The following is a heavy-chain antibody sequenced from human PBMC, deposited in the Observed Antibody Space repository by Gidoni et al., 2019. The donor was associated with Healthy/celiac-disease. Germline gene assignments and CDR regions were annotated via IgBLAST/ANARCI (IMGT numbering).Heavy chain of an antibody. D-gene: IGHD1-20*01. V-gene: IGHV2-70*01. Sequence: VTLRESGPALVKPTQTLTLPCPFSGFSLSTRGMCVSWIRQPPGKALEWLALIDWDDDKYYSTSLKTRLTISKDTSKNQVVLTMTNMDPVDTATYYCARMTVSHDYDYGMDVWGQGTTVTVSS. J-gene: IGHJ6*02. CDR1: GFSLSTRGMC. CDR2: IDWDDDK. CDR3: ARMTVSHDYDYGMDV.